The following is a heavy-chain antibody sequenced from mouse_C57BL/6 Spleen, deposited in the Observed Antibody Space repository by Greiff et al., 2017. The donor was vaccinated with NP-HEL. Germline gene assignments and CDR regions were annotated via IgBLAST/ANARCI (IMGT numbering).Heavy chain of an antibody. D-gene: IGHD1-1*01. J-gene: IGHJ2*01. V-gene: IGHV1-18*01. CDR3: ARGDYYGSSRYYFDY. CDR2: INPNNGGT. Sequence: EVKLVESGPELVKPGASVKIPCKASGYTFTDYNMDWVKQSHGKSLEWIGDINPNNGGTIYNQKFKGKATLTVDKSSSTAYMESRSLTSEDTAVYYCARGDYYGSSRYYFDYWGQGTTLTVSS. CDR1: GYTFTDYN.